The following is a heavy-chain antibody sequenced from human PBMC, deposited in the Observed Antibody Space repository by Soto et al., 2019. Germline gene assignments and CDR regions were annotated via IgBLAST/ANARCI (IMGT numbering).Heavy chain of an antibody. D-gene: IGHD3-22*01. V-gene: IGHV1-18*01. CDR1: GYTFTNFG. Sequence: ASVKVSCKASGYTFTNFGISWVRQAPGQGLEWMGWISAYNGNTKYSQKFQGRVTITRDTSASTAYMELSSLRSEDTAVYYCARVKYYDSSGYSLFDYWGQGTLVTVSS. CDR3: ARVKYYDSSGYSLFDY. CDR2: ISAYNGNT. J-gene: IGHJ4*02.